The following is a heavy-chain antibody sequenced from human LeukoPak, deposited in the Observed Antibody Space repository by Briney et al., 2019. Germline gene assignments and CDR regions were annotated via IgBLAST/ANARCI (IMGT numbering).Heavy chain of an antibody. V-gene: IGHV4-39*01. CDR3: ARYWGPYDNSGAYFDY. CDR1: GGSISSSGNY. J-gene: IGHJ4*02. D-gene: IGHD3-22*01. Sequence: SETLSLTCNVSGGSISSSGNYWGWFRQPPGKGLEWIGSIYYGGTTYYNPPLKSRVTISVDTSKNQFSLKLSSVTAADTAMYYCARYWGPYDNSGAYFDYWGQGTLVTVSS. CDR2: IYYGGTT.